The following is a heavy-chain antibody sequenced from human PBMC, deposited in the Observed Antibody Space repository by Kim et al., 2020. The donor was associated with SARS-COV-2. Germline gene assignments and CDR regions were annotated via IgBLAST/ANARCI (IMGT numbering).Heavy chain of an antibody. J-gene: IGHJ6*02. V-gene: IGHV3-7*01. CDR3: ARIRVATPYYGMDV. Sequence: YVASVKGRFTISRDNAKNSLYLEMNSLRVEDTAVYYCARIRVATPYYGMDVGSQGATVTVSS. D-gene: IGHD5-12*01.